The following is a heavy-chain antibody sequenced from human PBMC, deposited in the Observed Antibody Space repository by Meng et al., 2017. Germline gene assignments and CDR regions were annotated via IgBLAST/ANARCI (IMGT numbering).Heavy chain of an antibody. D-gene: IGHD3-22*01. V-gene: IGHV3-15*01. CDR1: GFTLSNAW. CDR3: QWLSTHPPDC. J-gene: IGHJ4*02. CDR2: IKSETDGGTP. Sequence: VRLVSWGGGLVKPGESLSILCEASGFTLSNAWRSWVRQAPGKGLEWVGRIKSETDGGTPDYAAPVKDRFTISRDDSKNILYLHMNSLETEDTAMYYCQWLSTHPPDCWGQGTLVTVSS.